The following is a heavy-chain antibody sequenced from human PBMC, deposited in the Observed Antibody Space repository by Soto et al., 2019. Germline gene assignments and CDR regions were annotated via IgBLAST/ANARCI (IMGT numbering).Heavy chain of an antibody. CDR3: ARDVSYFYDSSGYTDLVH. J-gene: IGHJ4*02. D-gene: IGHD3-22*01. CDR2: IKQDGSEK. Sequence: GGSLRLSCAASGFTFSSYWMSWVRQAPGKGLEWVANIKQDGSEKYYVDSVKGRFTISRDNAKNSLYLQMNSLRAEDTAVYYCARDVSYFYDSSGYTDLVHWGQGPLVTVSS. CDR1: GFTFSSYW. V-gene: IGHV3-7*01.